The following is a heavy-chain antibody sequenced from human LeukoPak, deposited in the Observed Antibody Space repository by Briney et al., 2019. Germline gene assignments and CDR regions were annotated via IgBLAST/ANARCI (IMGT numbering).Heavy chain of an antibody. CDR3: ARDGPETYYYDSSGRPLDY. CDR2: IIPILGIA. J-gene: IGHJ4*02. CDR1: GGTFSSYA. Sequence: SVKVSCKASGGTFSSYAISWVRQAPGQGLEWMGRIIPILGIANYAQKFQGRVTITADKSTSTAYMELSSQRSEDTAVYYCARDGPETYYYDSSGRPLDYWGQGTLVTVSS. V-gene: IGHV1-69*04. D-gene: IGHD3-22*01.